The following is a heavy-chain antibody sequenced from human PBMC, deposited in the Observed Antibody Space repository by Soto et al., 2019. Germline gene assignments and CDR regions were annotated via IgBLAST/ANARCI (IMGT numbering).Heavy chain of an antibody. J-gene: IGHJ4*02. V-gene: IGHV3-30-3*01. Sequence: QVLLVESGGGVVQPGRSLRLSCAASGFSFTSYDIYWVRQAPGKGLEWVAVTSIDGNTKYYADSVQGRFTVSRDNSKDTLYLEMTSLRPQDTAGYYCARNYGSALDYWGQGTPVTVSS. D-gene: IGHD3-10*01. CDR1: GFSFTSYD. CDR3: ARNYGSALDY. CDR2: TSIDGNTK.